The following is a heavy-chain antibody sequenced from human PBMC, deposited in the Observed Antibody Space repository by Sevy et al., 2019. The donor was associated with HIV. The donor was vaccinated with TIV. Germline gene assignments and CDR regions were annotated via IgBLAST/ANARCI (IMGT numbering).Heavy chain of an antibody. Sequence: GGSLRLSCAASGFIFTNYGMHWVRQAPGKGLEWVAVISHDGSLKYYADSVRGRVTISRDSSKNTVSLKMNSLRFEDTAGYYCAKGSRATHSAFDFWGQGTMVTVSS. CDR3: AKGSRATHSAFDF. D-gene: IGHD1-26*01. CDR1: GFIFTNYG. CDR2: ISHDGSLK. V-gene: IGHV3-30*18. J-gene: IGHJ3*01.